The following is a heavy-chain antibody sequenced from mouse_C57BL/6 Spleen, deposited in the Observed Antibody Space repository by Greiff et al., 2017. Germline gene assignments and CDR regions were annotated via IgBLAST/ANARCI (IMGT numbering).Heavy chain of an antibody. J-gene: IGHJ4*01. Sequence: QVQLQQPGAELVRPGSSVKLSCKASGYTFTSYWMHWVKQRPIQGLEWIGNIDPSDSETHYNQKFKDKATLTVDKSSSTAYMQLSSLTSEDSAVYYCARGNYSNYGYAMDYWGQGTSVTVSS. CDR3: ARGNYSNYGYAMDY. V-gene: IGHV1-52*01. CDR2: IDPSDSET. D-gene: IGHD2-5*01. CDR1: GYTFTSYW.